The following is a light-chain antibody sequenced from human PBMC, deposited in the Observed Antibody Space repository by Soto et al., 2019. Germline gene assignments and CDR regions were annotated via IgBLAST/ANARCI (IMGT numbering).Light chain of an antibody. CDR3: QQYGSSPNT. CDR2: GAS. J-gene: IGKJ2*01. Sequence: EIVLTQSPGTLSLSPGERATLSCRASQSVSSSYLAWYQQKPGQAPRRLIYGASSRATGIPDRFSGSWSGTDFTLTISRLEPEDFAVYYCQQYGSSPNTFGQGTKLEI. CDR1: QSVSSSY. V-gene: IGKV3-20*01.